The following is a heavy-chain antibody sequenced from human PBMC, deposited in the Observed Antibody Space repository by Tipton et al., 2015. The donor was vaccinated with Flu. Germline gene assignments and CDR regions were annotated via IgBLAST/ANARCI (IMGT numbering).Heavy chain of an antibody. Sequence: TLSLTCTVSGGSISSYYWSWIRQPAGKGLEWIGRIYTSGSTNYNPSLKSRVTMSVDTSKNQFSLELSSVTAADTAVYYCARGPWIAARSGPFDYWGQGTLVTVSS. D-gene: IGHD6-6*01. J-gene: IGHJ4*02. CDR1: GGSISSYY. V-gene: IGHV4-4*07. CDR2: IYTSGST. CDR3: ARGPWIAARSGPFDY.